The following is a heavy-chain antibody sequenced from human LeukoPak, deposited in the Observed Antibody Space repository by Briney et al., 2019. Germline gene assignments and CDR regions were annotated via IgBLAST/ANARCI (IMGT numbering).Heavy chain of an antibody. V-gene: IGHV3-30*14. CDR2: ISYDGSNK. D-gene: IGHD6-13*01. CDR1: GFTFSSYA. Sequence: GGSLRLSCAASGFTFSSYAMHWVRQAPGKGLEWVAVISYDGSNKYYADSVKGRFTISRDNSKNTLYLQMNSLRAEDTAVYYCASVMGSSWYWPFLDAFDIWGQGTMVTVSS. J-gene: IGHJ3*02. CDR3: ASVMGSSWYWPFLDAFDI.